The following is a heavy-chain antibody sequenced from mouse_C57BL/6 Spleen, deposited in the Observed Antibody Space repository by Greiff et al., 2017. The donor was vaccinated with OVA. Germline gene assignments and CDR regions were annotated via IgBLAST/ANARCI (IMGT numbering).Heavy chain of an antibody. CDR2: IYPGDGDT. J-gene: IGHJ4*01. D-gene: IGHD1-1*01. CDR1: GYAFSSYW. CDR3: ARDTTVVATDYYAMDY. V-gene: IGHV1-80*01. Sequence: QVQLQQSGAELVKPGASVKISCKASGYAFSSYWLNWVKQRPGKGLEWIGQIYPGDGDTNYNGKFKGKATLTADKSSSTAYMQLSSLTSEDSAVYFCARDTTVVATDYYAMDYWGQGTSVTVSS.